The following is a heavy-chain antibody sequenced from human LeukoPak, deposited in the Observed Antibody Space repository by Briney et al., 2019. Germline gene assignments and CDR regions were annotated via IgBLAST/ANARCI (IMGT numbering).Heavy chain of an antibody. V-gene: IGHV7-4-1*02. D-gene: IGHD6-13*01. Sequence: ASVTVSFTASGYTLTNYPMNWVRQAPGQGLEWMGWINTNTGNPTYAQGFTGRFVFSLDTSVSTAYLQINSLKAEDTAVYYCARDPVGSHGAFDIWGQGTMVTVSS. CDR2: INTNTGNP. CDR1: GYTLTNYP. J-gene: IGHJ3*02. CDR3: ARDPVGSHGAFDI.